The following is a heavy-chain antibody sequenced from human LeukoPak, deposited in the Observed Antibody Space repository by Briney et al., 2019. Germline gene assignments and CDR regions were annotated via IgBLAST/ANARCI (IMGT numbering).Heavy chain of an antibody. CDR1: GGSFSGYY. J-gene: IGHJ4*02. CDR2: IHHSGST. Sequence: SETLSLTCAVYGGSFSGYYWSWIRQSPGKGLEWIGEIHHSGSTNYNPSLKSRVTISGDTSKMQFSLKLNSVTAADTAVYYCARGPQTYYDILTGLSFWGQGTLVTVSS. CDR3: ARGPQTYYDILTGLSF. D-gene: IGHD3-9*01. V-gene: IGHV4-34*01.